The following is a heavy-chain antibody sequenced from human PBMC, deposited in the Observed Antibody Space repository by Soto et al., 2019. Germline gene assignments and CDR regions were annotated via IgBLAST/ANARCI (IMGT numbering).Heavy chain of an antibody. Sequence: EVQLVESGGGLVQPGRSLRLSCVASGFTFDDYAMHWVRQAPGKGLEWVSGVSWNSDTVGYADSVKGRFSISRDNARKSLYLQMNSLRPEDTALYYCAKVGGLGSYYGWGMDVWGQGTTVTVSS. V-gene: IGHV3-9*01. CDR3: AKVGGLGSYYGWGMDV. CDR2: VSWNSDTV. D-gene: IGHD3-10*01. CDR1: GFTFDDYA. J-gene: IGHJ6*02.